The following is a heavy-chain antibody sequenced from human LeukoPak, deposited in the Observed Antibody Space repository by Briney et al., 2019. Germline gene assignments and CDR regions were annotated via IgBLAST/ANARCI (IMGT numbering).Heavy chain of an antibody. CDR3: ARAYCGGDCYPAFDI. Sequence: GGSLRLSCAASGFTFDDYAMHWVRQAPGKGLEWVSGISWNSGSIGYADSVKGRFTISRDNAKNSLYLQMNSLRAEDTALYYCARAYCGGDCYPAFDIWGQGTMVTVSS. CDR1: GFTFDDYA. V-gene: IGHV3-9*01. J-gene: IGHJ3*02. CDR2: ISWNSGSI. D-gene: IGHD2-21*02.